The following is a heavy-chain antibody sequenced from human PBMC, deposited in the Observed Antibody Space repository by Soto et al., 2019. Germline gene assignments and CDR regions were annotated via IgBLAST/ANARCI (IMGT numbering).Heavy chain of an antibody. D-gene: IGHD5-12*01. V-gene: IGHV4-38-2*01. CDR1: GYSISTGFN. CDR3: ARSLQGLRKWLRYFDY. CDR2: IYHSGST. J-gene: IGHJ4*02. Sequence: PSETLSLTCAVSGYSISTGFNWAWIRQPPGKGLEWIGSIYHSGSTYYNLSLKSRVTISSDASKNQFSLKLSSVTAADTAVYYCARSLQGLRKWLRYFDYWGQGTLVTVSS.